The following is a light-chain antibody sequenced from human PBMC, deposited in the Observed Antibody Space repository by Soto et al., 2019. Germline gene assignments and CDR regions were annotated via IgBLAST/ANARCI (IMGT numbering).Light chain of an antibody. CDR3: SSYTTSSTLV. J-gene: IGLJ2*01. CDR1: SSDVGGYNY. Sequence: QSVLTQPASVSGSPGQSITISCTGTSSDVGGYNYVSWYQQHPGKAPKLMLYEVSSRPSGVSNRFSGSKSDNTASLTISGLQAEDEADYYCSSYTTSSTLVFGGGTKLTVL. V-gene: IGLV2-14*01. CDR2: EVS.